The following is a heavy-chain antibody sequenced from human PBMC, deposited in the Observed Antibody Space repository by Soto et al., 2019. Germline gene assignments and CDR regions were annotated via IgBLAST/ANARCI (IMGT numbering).Heavy chain of an antibody. Sequence: SETLSLTCTVSGGSMSSYYWSWIRQSPGKGLEWIGYIYYSGSTNYNPSLKSRVAISLDTSKNQFSLMLSSVTAADTAVYYCARGDWLATIEPYFAYWGQGTLVTVSS. CDR1: GGSMSSYY. V-gene: IGHV4-59*01. CDR2: IYYSGST. D-gene: IGHD5-12*01. J-gene: IGHJ4*02. CDR3: ARGDWLATIEPYFAY.